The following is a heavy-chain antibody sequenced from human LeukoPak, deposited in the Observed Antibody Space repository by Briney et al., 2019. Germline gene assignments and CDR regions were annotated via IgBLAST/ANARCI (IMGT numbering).Heavy chain of an antibody. CDR2: ISGSGGST. CDR1: GFIFSSYW. CDR3: AKDPGGIAAAGYFDY. Sequence: PGGSLRLSCAASGFIFSSYWMSWVRQAPGKGLEWVSAISGSGGSTYYADSVKGRFTISRDNSKNTLYLQMNSLRAEDTAVYYCAKDPGGIAAAGYFDYWGQGTLVTVSS. V-gene: IGHV3-23*01. D-gene: IGHD6-13*01. J-gene: IGHJ4*02.